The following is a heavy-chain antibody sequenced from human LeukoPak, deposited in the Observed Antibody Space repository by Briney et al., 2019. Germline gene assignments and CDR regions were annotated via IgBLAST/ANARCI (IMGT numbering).Heavy chain of an antibody. CDR1: GFTFSNAW. J-gene: IGHJ6*03. CDR2: IKSKTDGGTT. CDR3: TTDRTPFYSNYVLGDVNYMDV. V-gene: IGHV3-15*01. D-gene: IGHD4-11*01. Sequence: PGGSLRLSCAASGFTFSNAWMSWVRQAPGKGLEWVGRIKSKTDGGTTDYAAPVKGRFTISRDDSKNTLYLQMNSLKTEDTAVYYCTTDRTPFYSNYVLGDVNYMDVWGKGTTVTVSS.